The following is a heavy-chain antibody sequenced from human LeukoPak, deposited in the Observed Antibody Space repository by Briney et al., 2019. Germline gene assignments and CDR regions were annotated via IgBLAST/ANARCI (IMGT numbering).Heavy chain of an antibody. CDR1: GYIFTSFY. Sequence: ASVKVSCKGSGYIFTSFYMQWVRQAPGQGLEWMGIINPSGGKTGNAQTFQGRVRMTRDTSTSTVYMELSSLRSEDTAVYYCAREVGIRGHLDYWGRGTPVTVSS. D-gene: IGHD1-26*01. J-gene: IGHJ4*02. CDR3: AREVGIRGHLDY. CDR2: INPSGGKT. V-gene: IGHV1-46*01.